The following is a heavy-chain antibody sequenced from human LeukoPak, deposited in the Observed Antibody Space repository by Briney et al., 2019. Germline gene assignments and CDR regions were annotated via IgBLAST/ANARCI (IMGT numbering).Heavy chain of an antibody. Sequence: ASVKVSCKASGYTFTSYDINWVRQATGQGLEWMGWMNPNSGNTGYAQKFQGRVTMTRNTSISTAYMELSSLRSEDTAVYYCARVESSSGPFDYWGQGTLVTVSS. J-gene: IGHJ4*02. CDR1: GYTFTSYD. V-gene: IGHV1-8*01. CDR3: ARVESSSGPFDY. CDR2: MNPNSGNT. D-gene: IGHD6-19*01.